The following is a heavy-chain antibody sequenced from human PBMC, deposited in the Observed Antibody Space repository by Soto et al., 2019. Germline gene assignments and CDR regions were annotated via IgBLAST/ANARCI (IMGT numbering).Heavy chain of an antibody. Sequence: EAQLLASGGGLVQPGGSLRLSCVASGFTFSSYGMSWVRQAPGKGLEWVSSISGSGDTTYYGDSVQGWFTISRDNSKDTLYVHMNSLRAEDTAVYYCARDPVRGLGIAFDIWGHGTMLTVSS. CDR2: ISGSGDTT. V-gene: IGHV3-23*01. D-gene: IGHD4-17*01. CDR3: ARDPVRGLGIAFDI. J-gene: IGHJ3*02. CDR1: GFTFSSYG.